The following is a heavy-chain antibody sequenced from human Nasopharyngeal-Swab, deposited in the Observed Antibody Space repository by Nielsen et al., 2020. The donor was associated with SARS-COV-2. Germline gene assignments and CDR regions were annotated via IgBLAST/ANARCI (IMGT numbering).Heavy chain of an antibody. CDR3: ARDLEEVVVVPAATTNWFDP. CDR1: GYTFTSYC. CDR2: ISAYNGNT. Sequence: ASVKVSCKASGYTFTSYCISWVRQAPGQGLEWMGWISAYNGNTNYAQKLQGRVTMTTDTSTSTAYMELRSLRSDDTAVYYCARDLEEVVVVPAATTNWFDPWGQGTLVTVSS. J-gene: IGHJ5*02. D-gene: IGHD2-2*01. V-gene: IGHV1-18*01.